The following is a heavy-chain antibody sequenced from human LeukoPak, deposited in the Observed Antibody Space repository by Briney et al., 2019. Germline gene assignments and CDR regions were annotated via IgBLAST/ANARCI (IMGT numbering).Heavy chain of an antibody. V-gene: IGHV4-38-2*02. D-gene: IGHD5-12*01. CDR1: GYSISSGYH. CDR2: IYHSGRT. CDR3: ARDREDIVATPGGYFDY. Sequence: SDTLSLTCTVSGYSISSGYHWGWIRQPPGKGLEWIGSIYHSGRTYYNPSLKSRVTISVDPSKNQFSLKLSSVTAADTAVYYCARDREDIVATPGGYFDYWGQGTLVTVSS. J-gene: IGHJ4*02.